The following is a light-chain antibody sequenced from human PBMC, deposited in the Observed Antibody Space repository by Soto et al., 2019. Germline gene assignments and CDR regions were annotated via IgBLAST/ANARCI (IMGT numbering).Light chain of an antibody. CDR3: QQNYITPLT. J-gene: IGKJ4*01. V-gene: IGKV1-39*01. Sequence: DVQLTQSPSHLSASVGDRVSISCRASRAITNHLNWYQQKPGKAPILLVYAASTLATGVPSRFSGSGSGTHFTLTIDNLQPEYVATYFCQQNYITPLTFGGGTKVEI. CDR1: RAITNH. CDR2: AAS.